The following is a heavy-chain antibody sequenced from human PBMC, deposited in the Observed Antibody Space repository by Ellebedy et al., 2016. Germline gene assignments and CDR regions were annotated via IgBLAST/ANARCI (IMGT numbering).Heavy chain of an antibody. V-gene: IGHV1-46*01. CDR2: INPSGGST. D-gene: IGHD3-22*01. J-gene: IGHJ4*02. CDR3: ARAISLLGSSITMIVVGGDY. CDR1: GYTFTSYY. Sequence: ASVKVSXXASGYTFTSYYMHWVRQAPGQGLEWMGIINPSGGSTSYAQKFQGRVTMTRDTSTSTVYMELSSLRSEDTAVYYCARAISLLGSSITMIVVGGDYWGQGTLVTVSS.